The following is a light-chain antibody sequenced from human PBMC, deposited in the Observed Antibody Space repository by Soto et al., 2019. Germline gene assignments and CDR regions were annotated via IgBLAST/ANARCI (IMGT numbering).Light chain of an antibody. CDR3: QSSDSSDHWV. J-gene: IGLJ3*02. V-gene: IGLV6-57*01. Sequence: NFMLTQPHSVSASPGKTVTISCTRSSGDIASNYVQWFQQRPGSSPTTVIYENKQRPSEVPDRFSGSIDSSSNSASLTISGLKTEDEADYYCQSSDSSDHWVFGGGTKLTVL. CDR1: SGDIASNY. CDR2: ENK.